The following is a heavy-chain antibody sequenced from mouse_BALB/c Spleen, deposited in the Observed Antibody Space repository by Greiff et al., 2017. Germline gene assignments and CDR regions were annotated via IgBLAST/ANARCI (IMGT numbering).Heavy chain of an antibody. Sequence: DVMLVESGGGLVKPGGSLKLSCAASGFTFSDYYMYWVRQTPEKRLEWVATISDGGSYTYYPDSVKGRFTISRDNAKNNLYLQMSSLKSEDTAMYYCARALYYGSSYLFAYWGQGTLVTVSA. CDR1: GFTFSDYY. CDR3: ARALYYGSSYLFAY. V-gene: IGHV5-4*02. D-gene: IGHD1-1*01. CDR2: ISDGGSYT. J-gene: IGHJ3*01.